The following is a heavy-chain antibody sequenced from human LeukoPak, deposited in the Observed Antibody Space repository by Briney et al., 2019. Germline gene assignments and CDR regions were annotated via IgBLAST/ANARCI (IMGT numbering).Heavy chain of an antibody. CDR2: TYYRSTWYH. D-gene: IGHD3-22*01. J-gene: IGHJ4*02. V-gene: IGHV6-1*01. CDR1: GDSVFRNNVA. Sequence: SQTLSLTCAISGDSVFRNNVAWNWIRQSPSRGLEWLGRTYYRSTWYHDYAVSVKSRIAINPDTSKNQFSLHLNSVTPEDTAVYYSARSAVDRDDFDYWGQGTLVTVSS. CDR3: ARSAVDRDDFDY.